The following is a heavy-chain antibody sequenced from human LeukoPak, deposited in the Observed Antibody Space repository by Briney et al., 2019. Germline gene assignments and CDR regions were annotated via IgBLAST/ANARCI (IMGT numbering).Heavy chain of an antibody. CDR3: AKPILAAPLNHYFDY. Sequence: PGGSLRLFCAASGFTFSNYAMTWVRQAPGKGLEWVSSISGSGDDTRYADSVKGRFTISRDNSKSTVYLQMNGLRVEDTAVYYCAKPILAAPLNHYFDYWGQGTLVTVSS. D-gene: IGHD2-15*01. J-gene: IGHJ4*02. CDR2: ISGSGDDT. V-gene: IGHV3-23*01. CDR1: GFTFSNYA.